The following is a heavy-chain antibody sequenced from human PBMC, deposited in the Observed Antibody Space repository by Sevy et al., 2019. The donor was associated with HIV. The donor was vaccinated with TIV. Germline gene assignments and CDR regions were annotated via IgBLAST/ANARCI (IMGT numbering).Heavy chain of an antibody. Sequence: GGSLRLSCPASGFSFSTYGMHWVRQAPGKGLEWAAAISYDGTKKYYADSVKGRFTISRDNSKNTLYLEINGLRPEDTAIYYGAKDGGGASDWYLYFYHWGQGALVTVSS. CDR3: AKDGGGASDWYLYFYH. CDR2: ISYDGTKK. J-gene: IGHJ4*02. V-gene: IGHV3-30*18. D-gene: IGHD2-21*02. CDR1: GFSFSTYG.